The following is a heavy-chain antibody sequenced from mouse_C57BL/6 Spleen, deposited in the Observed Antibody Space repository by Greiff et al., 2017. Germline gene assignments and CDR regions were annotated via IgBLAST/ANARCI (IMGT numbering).Heavy chain of an antibody. CDR2: INPSSGYT. Sequence: QVQLQQSGAELARPGASVKMSCKASGYTFTSYTMHWVKQRPGQGLEWIGYINPSSGYTKYNQKFKDKATLTADKSSSTAYMQLSSLTSEDSAVYYCARSGYYSNYEAMDYWGQGTSVTVSS. V-gene: IGHV1-4*01. CDR3: ARSGYYSNYEAMDY. CDR1: GYTFTSYT. D-gene: IGHD2-5*01. J-gene: IGHJ4*01.